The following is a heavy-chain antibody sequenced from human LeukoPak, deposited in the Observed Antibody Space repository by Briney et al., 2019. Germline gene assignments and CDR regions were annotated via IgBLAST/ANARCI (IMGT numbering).Heavy chain of an antibody. J-gene: IGHJ4*02. V-gene: IGHV1-2*02. D-gene: IGHD3-22*01. CDR2: INLNSGDT. CDR3: ASPLLYDTSGYFGY. CDR1: GYTFTGYY. Sequence: GASVKVSCKASGYTFTGYYMHWVRQAPGQGLERMGWINLNSGDTNHAQKFQGRVTMTRDTSISTAYMELSRLRSDDTAVYYCASPLLYDTSGYFGYWGQGTLVTVSS.